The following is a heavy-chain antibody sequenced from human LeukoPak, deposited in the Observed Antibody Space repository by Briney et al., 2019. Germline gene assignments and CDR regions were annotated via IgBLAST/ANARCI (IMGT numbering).Heavy chain of an antibody. V-gene: IGHV3-30*02. D-gene: IGHD5-12*01. CDR2: IRTDENHK. CDR3: AKDNDYAI. CDR1: GFTFSSSG. J-gene: IGHJ3*02. Sequence: GGSLRLSXAVSGFTFSSSGMHWIRQAPGRGLEWVAFIRTDENHKDYADSVKGRFTISRDNSKNTLYLQVNSLRPEDTAVYYCAKDNDYAIWGQGTLVTVSS.